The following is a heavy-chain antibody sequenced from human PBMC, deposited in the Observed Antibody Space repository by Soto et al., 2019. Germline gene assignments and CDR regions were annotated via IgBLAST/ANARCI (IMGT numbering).Heavy chain of an antibody. CDR1: SGSIAGSNW. J-gene: IGHJ6*03. D-gene: IGHD2-2*01. V-gene: IGHV4-4*02. CDR3: ARGNGRYCSSTSCYEDYYYYYMDV. Sequence: QVQLQESGPGLVKPSGTLSLTCAVSSGSIAGSNWWSWVRQPPGKGLEWIGEVYYSGSTHYNPSLKRRVTISLDKSKNQFSLKLSSVTAADTAVYYCARGNGRYCSSTSCYEDYYYYYMDVWGKGTTVTVSS. CDR2: VYYSGST.